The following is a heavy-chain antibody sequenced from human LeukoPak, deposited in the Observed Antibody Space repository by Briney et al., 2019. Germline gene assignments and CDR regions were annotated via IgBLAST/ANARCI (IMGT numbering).Heavy chain of an antibody. J-gene: IGHJ4*02. CDR2: INAGNGNT. CDR3: ARDTYYYDSSGLPDY. D-gene: IGHD3-22*01. V-gene: IGHV1-3*01. Sequence: ASVKVSCKASGYTFTSYAMHWVRQAPGQRLEWMGWINAGNGNTKYSQKFQGRVTITRDTSASTAYMELSSLRSEDTAVYYCARDTYYYDSSGLPDYWGQGTLVTVSS. CDR1: GYTFTSYA.